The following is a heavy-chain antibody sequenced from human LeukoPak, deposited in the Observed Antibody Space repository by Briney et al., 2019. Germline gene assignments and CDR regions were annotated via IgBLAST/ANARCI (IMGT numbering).Heavy chain of an antibody. D-gene: IGHD6-19*01. CDR3: ARALAVAGTGGHY. V-gene: IGHV3-74*01. J-gene: IGHJ4*02. CDR1: GFTFNNYW. Sequence: PGGSLRLSCAASGFTFNNYWMHWVRQAPGKGLVWVSRISSDGSSTSYADSVKGRFTISRDNAKNTLYLQMNSLRAEDTAVYYCARALAVAGTGGHYWGQGTLVTVST. CDR2: ISSDGSST.